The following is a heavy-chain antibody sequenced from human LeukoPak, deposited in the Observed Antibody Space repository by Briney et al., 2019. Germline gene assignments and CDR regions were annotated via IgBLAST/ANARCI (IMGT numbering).Heavy chain of an antibody. J-gene: IGHJ5*02. D-gene: IGHD4-11*01. CDR2: IYPDDSDT. CDR1: GYNFSRYC. CDR3: ARVAVDYSNDVGCFDL. V-gene: IGHV5-51*01. Sequence: PWESLKTPLKGPGYNFSRYCIVLLRQMPGKGLEWMGIIYPDDSDTRYRPSFQGQVTISADKSISTAYLQWSSLKASDTAMYYCARVAVDYSNDVGCFDLWGQGTLVTVSS.